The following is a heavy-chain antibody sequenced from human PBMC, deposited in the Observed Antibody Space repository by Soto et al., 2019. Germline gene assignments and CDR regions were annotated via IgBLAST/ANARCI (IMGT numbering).Heavy chain of an antibody. D-gene: IGHD3-3*01. V-gene: IGHV1-2*02. CDR3: ARPLDYDLWSGFPYGMDV. CDR1: GYTFTGYY. Sequence: ASVKVSCKASGYTFTGYYMHWVRQAPGQGLEWMGWINPNSGGTNYAQKFQGRVTMTRDTSISTAYVELSRLRSDDTAVYYCARPLDYDLWSGFPYGMDVWGQGTTVTVSS. J-gene: IGHJ6*02. CDR2: INPNSGGT.